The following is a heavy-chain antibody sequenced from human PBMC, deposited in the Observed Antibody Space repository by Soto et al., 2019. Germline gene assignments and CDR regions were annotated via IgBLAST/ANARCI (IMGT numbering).Heavy chain of an antibody. Sequence: GASVKVSCKASGYTFTSYAMHWVRQAPGQRLEWMGWINAGNGNTKYSQKFQGRVTITRDTSAGTAYMELSSLRSEDTAVYYCARLYCSSTSCPPPSDAFDIWGQGTMVTVSS. V-gene: IGHV1-3*01. CDR3: ARLYCSSTSCPPPSDAFDI. CDR1: GYTFTSYA. D-gene: IGHD2-2*01. CDR2: INAGNGNT. J-gene: IGHJ3*02.